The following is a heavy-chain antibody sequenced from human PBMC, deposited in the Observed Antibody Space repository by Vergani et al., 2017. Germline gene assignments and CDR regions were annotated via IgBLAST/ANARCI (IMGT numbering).Heavy chain of an antibody. J-gene: IGHJ4*02. Sequence: QVQLQESGPGLVKPSETLSLTCTVSGGSISSYYWSWIRQPPGKGLEWIGYIYYSGSTNYNPSLKSRVTISVDTSKNQFSLKLSSVTAADTAVYYCARVLGGDYYDSSGYFDYWGQGTLVTVSS. D-gene: IGHD3-22*01. CDR2: IYYSGST. CDR1: GGSISSYY. CDR3: ARVLGGDYYDSSGYFDY. V-gene: IGHV4-59*12.